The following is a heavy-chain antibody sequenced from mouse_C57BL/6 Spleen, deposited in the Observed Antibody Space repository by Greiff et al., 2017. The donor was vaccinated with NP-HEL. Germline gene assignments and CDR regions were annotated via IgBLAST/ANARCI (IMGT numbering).Heavy chain of an antibody. Sequence: EVNVVESEGGLVQPGSSMKLSCTASGFTFSDYYMAWVRQVPEKGLEWVANINYDGSSTYYLDSLKSRFIISRDNAKNILYLQMSSLKSEDTATYYCARSLEPYAMDYWGQGTSVTVSS. J-gene: IGHJ4*01. CDR2: INYDGSST. CDR3: ARSLEPYAMDY. CDR1: GFTFSDYY. D-gene: IGHD6-2*01. V-gene: IGHV5-16*01.